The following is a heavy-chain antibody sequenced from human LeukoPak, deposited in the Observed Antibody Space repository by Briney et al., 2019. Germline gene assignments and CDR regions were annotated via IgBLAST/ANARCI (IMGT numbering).Heavy chain of an antibody. D-gene: IGHD1-7*01. J-gene: IGHJ5*02. V-gene: IGHV4-30-2*01. Sequence: SETLSLTCAVSGGSISSGGYSWSWIRQPPGKGLEWIGNIYHSGSTYYNPSLKSRVTISVDRSKNQFSLKLSSVTAADTAVYYCARGELETGYNWFDPWGQGTLVTVSS. CDR2: IYHSGST. CDR1: GGSISSGGYS. CDR3: ARGELETGYNWFDP.